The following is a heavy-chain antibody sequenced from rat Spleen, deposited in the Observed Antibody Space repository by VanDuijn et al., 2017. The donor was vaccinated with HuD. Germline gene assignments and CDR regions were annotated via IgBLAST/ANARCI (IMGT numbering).Heavy chain of an antibody. CDR3: AKGVITVAAIFDY. CDR1: GFTFSNYW. V-gene: IGHV5-58*01. D-gene: IGHD1-2*01. CDR2: INTDGGSA. Sequence: EVQVVETGGGLVQPGRSLKLSCVASGFTFSNYWMYWIRQAPGKGLEWISSINTDGGSAFYPDSVKGRFTISSDNAENTIYLQMSSLRYEDTATYYYAKGVITVAAIFDYWGQGVMVTVSS. J-gene: IGHJ2*01.